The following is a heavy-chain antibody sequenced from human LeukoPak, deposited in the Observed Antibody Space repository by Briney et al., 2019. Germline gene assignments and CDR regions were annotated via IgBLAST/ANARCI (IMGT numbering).Heavy chain of an antibody. D-gene: IGHD3-9*01. CDR3: ARVGYYDILTGYPHDAFDI. J-gene: IGHJ3*02. Sequence: ASVKVSCKASGYTFTGYYMHWVRQAPGQGLEWMEWIDPNSGGTNYAQKFQGRVTMTRDTSISTAYMELSRLRSDDTAVYYCARVGYYDILTGYPHDAFDIWGQGTMVTVSS. CDR1: GYTFTGYY. V-gene: IGHV1-2*02. CDR2: IDPNSGGT.